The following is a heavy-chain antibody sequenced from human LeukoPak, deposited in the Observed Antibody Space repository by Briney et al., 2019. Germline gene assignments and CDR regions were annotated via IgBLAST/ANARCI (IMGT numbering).Heavy chain of an antibody. V-gene: IGHV4-34*01. J-gene: IGHJ4*02. D-gene: IGHD3-22*01. Sequence: SETLSLTCAVCGGSFSGYYWSWIRQPPGKGLEWIGEINHSGSTNYNPSLKSRVTMSVDTSKNQFSLKLSSVTAADTAVYYCARGRRRGDSSARLDYWGQGTLVTVSS. CDR2: INHSGST. CDR1: GGSFSGYY. CDR3: ARGRRRGDSSARLDY.